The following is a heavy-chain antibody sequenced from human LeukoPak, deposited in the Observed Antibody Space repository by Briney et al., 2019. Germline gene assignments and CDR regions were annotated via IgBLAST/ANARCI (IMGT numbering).Heavy chain of an antibody. D-gene: IGHD3-10*01. V-gene: IGHV3-74*01. CDR3: ARDLSSVPTR. J-gene: IGHJ4*02. CDR2: INTDGSTT. Sequence: GGSLRLSCAASGFTFSHYWMHWVRQAPGKGLVWVSRINTDGSTTTYADSVKGRFTISRDNAKNSLYLQMNSLRDEDTAVYYCARDLSSVPTRWGQGTLVTVSS. CDR1: GFTFSHYW.